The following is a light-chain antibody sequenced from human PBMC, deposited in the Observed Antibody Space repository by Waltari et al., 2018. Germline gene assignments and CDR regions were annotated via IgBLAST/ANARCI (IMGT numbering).Light chain of an antibody. CDR1: SGHSSNI. CDR2: VNSDGSH. Sequence: QLVVAQSPSASASLGASVKLTCTLSSGHSSNIIAWLQQQPEKGPRYLMTVNSDGSHSRGDEIPDRFSGSSSGAERHLTISSLQAEDEADYYCQTGGHGTWVFGGGTKLTVL. V-gene: IGLV4-69*01. J-gene: IGLJ3*02. CDR3: QTGGHGTWV.